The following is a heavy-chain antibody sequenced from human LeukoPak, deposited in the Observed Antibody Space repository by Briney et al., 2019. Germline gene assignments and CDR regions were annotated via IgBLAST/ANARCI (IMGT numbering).Heavy chain of an antibody. J-gene: IGHJ3*02. CDR1: GGSISSGDYY. D-gene: IGHD3-10*01. Sequence: PSETLSLTCTVSGGSISSGDYYWSWIRQPPGKGLEWIGYIYYSGSTYYNPSLKSRVTISVDTSKNQFSLKLSSVTAADTAVYHCVRHPARGSGGYAFDIWDQGTMVTVSS. V-gene: IGHV4-30-4*01. CDR2: IYYSGST. CDR3: VRHPARGSGGYAFDI.